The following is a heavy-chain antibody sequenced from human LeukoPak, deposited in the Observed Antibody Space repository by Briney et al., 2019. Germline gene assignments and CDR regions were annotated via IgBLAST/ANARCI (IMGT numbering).Heavy chain of an antibody. CDR3: ARSIQLWSNVDY. Sequence: PSETLSLTCTVSGGSISSSSYYWGWIRQPPGKGLEWIGSIYYSGSTYYNPSLKSRVTISVDTSKNQFSLKLSSVAAADTAVYYCARSIQLWSNVDYWGQGTLVTVSS. V-gene: IGHV4-39*07. CDR2: IYYSGST. CDR1: GGSISSSSYY. J-gene: IGHJ4*02. D-gene: IGHD5-18*01.